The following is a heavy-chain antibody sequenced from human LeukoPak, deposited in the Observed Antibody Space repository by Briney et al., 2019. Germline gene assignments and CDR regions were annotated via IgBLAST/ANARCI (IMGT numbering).Heavy chain of an antibody. V-gene: IGHV1-18*01. CDR2: ISAYNGNT. J-gene: IGHJ5*02. CDR1: GYTFTSYG. D-gene: IGHD6-19*01. Sequence: ASVKVSCKASGYTFTSYGISWVRQAPGQGLEWMGWISAYNGNTNYAQEVQGRVSMTTDTSTSTAYLELRSLRSDDTAVYYCARGGGLVPGTWFDPWGQGTLVTVSS. CDR3: ARGGGLVPGTWFDP.